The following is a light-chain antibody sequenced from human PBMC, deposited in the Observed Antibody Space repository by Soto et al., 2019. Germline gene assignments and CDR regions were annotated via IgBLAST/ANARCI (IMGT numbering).Light chain of an antibody. CDR2: QVT. CDR1: SSNRAIYNY. CDR3: SSYTDSSNYV. J-gene: IGLJ1*01. Sequence: SVLTQPASVSGSPGQSITISCTGTSSNRAIYNYVSWYQQQPGKDPKLMIYQVTNRPSGVSNRCSGSRSGNTASLTISGLQAEDEAGYYCSSYTDSSNYVFGTGTKVTVL. V-gene: IGLV2-14*01.